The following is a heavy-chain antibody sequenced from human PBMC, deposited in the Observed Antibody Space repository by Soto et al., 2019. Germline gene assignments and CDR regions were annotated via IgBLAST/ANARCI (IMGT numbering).Heavy chain of an antibody. CDR1: GYSFTNYR. V-gene: IGHV5-10-1*01. CDR2: IDPSDSYT. Sequence: GESLKISCKGSGYSFTNYRINWVRQMPGKGLDWMGRIDPSDSYTNYSPSFQGHVTISADKSTTTAYLQWSSLKASDTAMYYCVSRGQWLPAFDIWGQGTMVTVSS. D-gene: IGHD6-19*01. J-gene: IGHJ3*02. CDR3: VSRGQWLPAFDI.